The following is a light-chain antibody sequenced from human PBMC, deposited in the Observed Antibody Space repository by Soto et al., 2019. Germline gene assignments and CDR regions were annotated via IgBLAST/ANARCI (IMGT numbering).Light chain of an antibody. Sequence: IQMAQSPSTLSASVGDRVTITCRASQNIDAWLAWYQQKPGKAPKVLIYKASSLESGVPSRFSSSGSGTEFTLTISSLQPDDSATYYRQRYNTHPLTFGGGTKVEIK. J-gene: IGKJ4*01. CDR1: QNIDAW. V-gene: IGKV1-5*03. CDR3: QRYNTHPLT. CDR2: KAS.